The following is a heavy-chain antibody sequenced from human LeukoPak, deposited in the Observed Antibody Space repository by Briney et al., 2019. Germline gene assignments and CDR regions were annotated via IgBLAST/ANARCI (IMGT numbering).Heavy chain of an antibody. J-gene: IGHJ5*02. V-gene: IGHV4-30-4*08. CDR3: ARDRVYYWFDP. D-gene: IGHD5/OR15-5a*01. CDR1: GHPISNGECY. Sequence: SQTLSLTCTVPGHPISNGECYSSWIRQPPGKGPEWIGYIYYSGSTYYNPSLKCRLTISVDTSKNQFSLMLSSVTAADTAVYYCARDRVYYWFDPWGQGTLVTVSS. CDR2: IYYSGST.